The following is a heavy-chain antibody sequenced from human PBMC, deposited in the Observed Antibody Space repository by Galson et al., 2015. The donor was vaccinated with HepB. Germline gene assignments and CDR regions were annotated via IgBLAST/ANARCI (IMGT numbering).Heavy chain of an antibody. V-gene: IGHV5-10-1*01. CDR3: ARPWGEDYDFWSGYYTEEYFQH. J-gene: IGHJ1*01. Sequence: VKKPGESLRISCKGSGYSFTSYWISWVRQMPGKGLEWMGRIDPSDSYTNYSPSFQGHVTISADKSISTAYLQWSSLKASDTAMYYCARPWGEDYDFWSGYYTEEYFQHWGQGTLVTVSS. CDR2: IDPSDSYT. CDR1: GYSFTSYW. D-gene: IGHD3-3*01.